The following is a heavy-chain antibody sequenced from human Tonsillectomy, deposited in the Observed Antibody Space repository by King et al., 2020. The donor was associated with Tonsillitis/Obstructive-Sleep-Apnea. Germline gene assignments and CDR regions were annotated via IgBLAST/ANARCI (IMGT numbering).Heavy chain of an antibody. D-gene: IGHD2/OR15-2a*01. CDR3: ARPFVPPHFAYYCYGMDV. V-gene: IGHV5-51*03. Sequence: VQLVQSGAEAKKPGEFLRISCKGSGYSFTSYWIGWVRQMPGKGLEWMGIIYPGDSDTKYSPSFQGQGTISADKAISTAYLQWSSLKASDTAMYYCARPFVPPHFAYYCYGMDVWGQGTTVTVSS. J-gene: IGHJ6*02. CDR2: IYPGDSDT. CDR1: GYSFTSYW.